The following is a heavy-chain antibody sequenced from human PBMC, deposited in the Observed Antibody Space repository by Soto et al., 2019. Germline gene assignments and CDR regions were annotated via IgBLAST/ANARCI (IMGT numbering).Heavy chain of an antibody. D-gene: IGHD6-19*01. CDR2: IKQDGSEK. CDR1: GFTFSSYW. J-gene: IGHJ3*02. Sequence: GGSLRLSCAASGFTFSSYWMSWVRQAPGKGLEWVANIKQDGSEKYYVDSVKGRFTISRDNAKNSLYLQMNSLRAEDTAVYYCARGGQWLVRGDAFDIWGQGTMVTVSS. CDR3: ARGGQWLVRGDAFDI. V-gene: IGHV3-7*04.